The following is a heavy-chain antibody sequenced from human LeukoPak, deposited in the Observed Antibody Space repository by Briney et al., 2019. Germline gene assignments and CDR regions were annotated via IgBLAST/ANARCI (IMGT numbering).Heavy chain of an antibody. CDR1: GYTFTGYY. J-gene: IGHJ4*02. CDR2: INPNSGGT. V-gene: IGHV1-2*02. Sequence: GASVNVSCTASGYTFTGYYMHWVRQAPGQGLEWMGWINPNSGGTNYAQKFQGRVTMTRDTSISTAYMELSRLRSDDTAVYYCATTPGYSSSWYFDYWGQGTLVTVSS. CDR3: ATTPGYSSSWYFDY. D-gene: IGHD6-13*01.